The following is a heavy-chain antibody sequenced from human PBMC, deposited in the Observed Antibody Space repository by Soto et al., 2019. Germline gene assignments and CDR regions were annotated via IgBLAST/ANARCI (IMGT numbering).Heavy chain of an antibody. J-gene: IGHJ4*02. D-gene: IGHD2-15*01. CDR1: GYTFTGYY. CDR3: ARVQTYYHYSGSFDY. CDR2: INPNNGDT. V-gene: IGHV1-2*02. Sequence: ASVKVSCKASGYTFTGYYLHWLRQAPGQGLEWMGWINPNNGDTNYAQNFQGRVTMTRDTSISTAYMELSGLRSYDTAVYYCARVQTYYHYSGSFDYWGQGTLVTVSS.